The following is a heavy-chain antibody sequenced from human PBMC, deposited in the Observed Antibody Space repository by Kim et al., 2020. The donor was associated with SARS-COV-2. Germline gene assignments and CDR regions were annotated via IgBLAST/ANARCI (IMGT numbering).Heavy chain of an antibody. D-gene: IGHD2-15*01. CDR1: GGSISSYY. V-gene: IGHV4-59*08. CDR2: IYYSGST. Sequence: SETLSLTCTVSGGSISSYYWSWIRQPPGKGLEWIGYIYYSGSTNYNPSLKSRVTISVDTSKNQFSLKLSSVTAADTAVYYCARHVLLGWWYHRDQYFDLWGRGTLVTVSS. J-gene: IGHJ2*01. CDR3: ARHVLLGWWYHRDQYFDL.